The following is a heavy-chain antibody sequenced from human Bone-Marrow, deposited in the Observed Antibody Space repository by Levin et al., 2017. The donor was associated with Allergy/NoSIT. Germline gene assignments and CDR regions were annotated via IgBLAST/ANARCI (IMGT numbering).Heavy chain of an antibody. D-gene: IGHD6-19*01. V-gene: IGHV3-66*01. CDR2: IYSGGST. CDR1: GFTVSNNY. Sequence: TSETLSLTCAASGFTVSNNYMSWVRQAPGKGLEWVSLIYSGGSTLYADSVKGRFTISRDNSKNTLYLQMNSLRAEDTAVYYCATRAVAAPYWGQGALVTVSS. CDR3: ATRAVAAPY. J-gene: IGHJ4*02.